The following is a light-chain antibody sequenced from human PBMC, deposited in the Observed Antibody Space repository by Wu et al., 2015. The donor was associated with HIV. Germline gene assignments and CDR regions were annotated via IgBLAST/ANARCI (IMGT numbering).Light chain of an antibody. Sequence: DIQMTQSPSTLSASVGDRVIITCRTSQSINTWLAWFQQKPGKAPKLLIYKASNLEDGVPSRFSGSGSGTEFTLTISSLQPEDFATYYCQNYNSAPXTFGGGTKVEIK. CDR2: KAS. V-gene: IGKV1-5*03. CDR1: QSINTW. CDR3: QNYNSAPXT. J-gene: IGKJ4*01.